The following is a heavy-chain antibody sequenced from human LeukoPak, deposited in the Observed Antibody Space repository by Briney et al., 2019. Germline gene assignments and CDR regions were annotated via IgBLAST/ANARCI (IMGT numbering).Heavy chain of an antibody. CDR1: GFTFDDYA. D-gene: IGHD6-19*01. CDR3: AKDISYSSGWYFYYGIDV. J-gene: IGHJ6*02. Sequence: GGSLRLSCAASGFTFDDYAMHWVRQAPGKGLEWVSGISWNSGSIGYADSVKGRFTISRDNAKNSLYLQMNSLRAEDTALYYCAKDISYSSGWYFYYGIDVWGQGTTVTVSS. CDR2: ISWNSGSI. V-gene: IGHV3-9*01.